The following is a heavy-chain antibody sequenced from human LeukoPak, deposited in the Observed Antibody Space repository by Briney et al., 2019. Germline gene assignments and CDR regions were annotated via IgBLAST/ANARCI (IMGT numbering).Heavy chain of an antibody. J-gene: IGHJ4*02. Sequence: HPGGSLRLSCAASGFTFSNYAMSWVRQAPGKGLEWVSVISGSGDTTNYADSVKGRFTISRDNSKNTLYLQMNSLRAEDTAVYYCAKGDAYCGGDCYPDWGQGTLVTVSS. CDR2: ISGSGDTT. D-gene: IGHD2-21*02. V-gene: IGHV3-23*01. CDR3: AKGDAYCGGDCYPD. CDR1: GFTFSNYA.